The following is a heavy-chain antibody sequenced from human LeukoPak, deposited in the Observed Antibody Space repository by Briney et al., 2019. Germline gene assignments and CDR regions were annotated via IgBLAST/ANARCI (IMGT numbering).Heavy chain of an antibody. CDR1: GGSISGYY. Sequence: SETLSLTCSVSGGSISGYYWTWIRQPPGKGLEWIGYIYYSGSTSYTPSLKSRVTISVDTSKNQFSLKLSSVTAADTAVYFCAREGSGYSTNFDYWGQGTLVTVSS. J-gene: IGHJ4*02. CDR3: AREGSGYSTNFDY. D-gene: IGHD3-3*01. V-gene: IGHV4-59*08. CDR2: IYYSGST.